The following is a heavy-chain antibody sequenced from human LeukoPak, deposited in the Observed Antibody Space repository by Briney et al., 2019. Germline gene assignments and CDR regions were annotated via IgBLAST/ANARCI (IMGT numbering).Heavy chain of an antibody. Sequence: PGGSLRLSCAASGFTVSSNYMSWVRQAPGKGLEWVSVIYSGGSTYYADSVKGRFTISSHNSKNTLYLQMNSLRAEDTAVYYCATARSHSSSYVYWGQGTLVTVSS. CDR2: IYSGGST. CDR3: ATARSHSSSYVY. J-gene: IGHJ4*02. CDR1: GFTVSSNY. D-gene: IGHD6-13*01. V-gene: IGHV3-53*04.